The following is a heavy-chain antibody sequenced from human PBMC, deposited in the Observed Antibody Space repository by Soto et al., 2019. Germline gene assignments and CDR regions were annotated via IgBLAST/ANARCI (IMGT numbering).Heavy chain of an antibody. CDR1: GFTFEDYA. V-gene: IGHV3-9*01. J-gene: IGHJ5*02. Sequence: EVQLVESGGGLVQPGRSLRLSCAASGFTFEDYAMHWVRQAPGKGLEWVSGISWHSVNIGYADAVKGRFTISRDNAENALYLEMNIMRAEDTADYFCAKGCKGNRNFDPWGEGALI. D-gene: IGHD2-8*01. CDR2: ISWHSVNI. CDR3: AKGCKGNRNFDP.